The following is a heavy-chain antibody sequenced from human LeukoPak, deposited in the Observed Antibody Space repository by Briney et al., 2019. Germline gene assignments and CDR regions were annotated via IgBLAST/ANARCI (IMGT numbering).Heavy chain of an antibody. D-gene: IGHD2-2*02. Sequence: SVNVSCTASVRTFSIYATSWVRQAPGQGLEWMGGIIPIFGTAIYAQKFQGRVTITAHESTSTAYMELSSLRSEDTAVYYCAREGGVVPAAIVPAFDIWGQGTMVTVSS. CDR1: VRTFSIYA. J-gene: IGHJ3*02. CDR2: IIPIFGTA. CDR3: AREGGVVPAAIVPAFDI. V-gene: IGHV1-69*01.